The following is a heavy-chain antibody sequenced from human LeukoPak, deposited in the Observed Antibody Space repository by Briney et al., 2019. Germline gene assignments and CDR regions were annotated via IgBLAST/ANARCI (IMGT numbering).Heavy chain of an antibody. D-gene: IGHD5-18*01. CDR1: GGSISSGSYY. V-gene: IGHV4-31*03. CDR3: AGGRYSYGPDY. Sequence: SETLSLTCTVSGGSISSGSYYWSWIRQHPGKGLEWIGYIYYSGGTYYNPSLNSRLTMSVDTSKNQFSLKLNSVTAADTAVYYCAGGRYSYGPDYWGQGTLVTVSS. J-gene: IGHJ4*02. CDR2: IYYSGGT.